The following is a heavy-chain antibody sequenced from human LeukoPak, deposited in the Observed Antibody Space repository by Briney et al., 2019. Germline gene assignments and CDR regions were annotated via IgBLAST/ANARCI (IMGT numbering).Heavy chain of an antibody. CDR3: ARDTGDDGAIGY. Sequence: SETLSLTCTVSGGSISSSSYYWGWIRQPPGKGLEWIGNIYYSGSTYYNPSLKSRVTISLDTSKNQFSLKLSSVTAADTAVYYCARDTGDDGAIGYWGQGTLVTVSS. J-gene: IGHJ4*02. V-gene: IGHV4-39*07. CDR2: IYYSGST. D-gene: IGHD3-16*01. CDR1: GGSISSSSYY.